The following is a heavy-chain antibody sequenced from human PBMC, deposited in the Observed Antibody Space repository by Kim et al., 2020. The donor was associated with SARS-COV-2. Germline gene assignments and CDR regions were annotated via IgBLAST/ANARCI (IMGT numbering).Heavy chain of an antibody. CDR2: IYSGGSST. CDR3: AKGSGGIVVVPAVLPDY. J-gene: IGHJ4*02. Sequence: GGSLRLSCAASGFTFSSYAMSWVRQAPGKGLEWVSVIYSGGSSTYYAESVKGRFTISRDNSKNTLYLQMNSLRAEDTAVYYCAKGSGGIVVVPAVLPDYWGQGTLVTVSS. V-gene: IGHV3-23*03. CDR1: GFTFSSYA. D-gene: IGHD2-2*01.